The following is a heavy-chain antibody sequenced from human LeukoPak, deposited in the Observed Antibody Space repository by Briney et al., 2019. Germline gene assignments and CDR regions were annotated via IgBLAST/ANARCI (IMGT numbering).Heavy chain of an antibody. V-gene: IGHV4-59*01. CDR3: ARAGPENLNSRYYIDF. Sequence: PSETLSLTCTVSGDSINKYFWSWLRQSPGKGLEWIGYISHSGNTNYNPSLKSRVTISLDKSNNQFSLRLSSVTAADTAVYYCARAGPENLNSRYYIDFWGQGILVTVSS. J-gene: IGHJ4*02. CDR1: GDSINKYF. D-gene: IGHD1-1*01. CDR2: ISHSGNT.